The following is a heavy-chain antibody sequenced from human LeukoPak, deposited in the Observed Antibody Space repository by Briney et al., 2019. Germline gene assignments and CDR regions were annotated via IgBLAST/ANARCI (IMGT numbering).Heavy chain of an antibody. CDR2: ISGSGGST. D-gene: IGHD6-19*01. J-gene: IGHJ3*02. V-gene: IGHV3-23*01. CDR1: GFTFSSYV. Sequence: GGSLRLSSAASGFTFSSYVMSWVRQAPGKGLEWVSAISGSGGSTYYADSVKGRFTISRDNSKNTLYLQMNSLRAEDTAVYYCAEGTSGWYGNAFDIWGQGTMVTVSS. CDR3: AEGTSGWYGNAFDI.